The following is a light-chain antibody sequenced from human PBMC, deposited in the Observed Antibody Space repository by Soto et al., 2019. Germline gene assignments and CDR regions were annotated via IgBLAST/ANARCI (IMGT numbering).Light chain of an antibody. CDR2: DVS. Sequence: QSALTQPASVSGSPGQSITISCTGTSSDVGAYNYVSWYQQHPGKAPKLMIYDVSHRPSGVSNRFSGSKSGNTASLTISGLQADDEADDYCSSYTTSSTLVVFGGGTKLTVL. J-gene: IGLJ2*01. CDR1: SSDVGAYNY. V-gene: IGLV2-14*03. CDR3: SSYTTSSTLVV.